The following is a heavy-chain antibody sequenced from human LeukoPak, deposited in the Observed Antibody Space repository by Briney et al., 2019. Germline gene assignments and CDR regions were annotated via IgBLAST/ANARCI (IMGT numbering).Heavy chain of an antibody. D-gene: IGHD6-19*01. J-gene: IGHJ4*02. Sequence: GGSLRHSCAASGFAFSDYYMTWVRQAPGKGLEWFSYISISGNDKYYADSVKGRFTISRDNAKDSLYLQMNSLRAEDTAVYYCARSMITVASTAWAYWGQGTLVTVSS. CDR2: ISISGNDK. CDR3: ARSMITVASTAWAY. CDR1: GFAFSDYY. V-gene: IGHV3-11*01.